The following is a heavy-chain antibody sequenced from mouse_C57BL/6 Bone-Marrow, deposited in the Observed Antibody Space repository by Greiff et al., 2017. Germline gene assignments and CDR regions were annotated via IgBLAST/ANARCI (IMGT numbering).Heavy chain of an antibody. CDR3: ARNDYDSYWYFGV. J-gene: IGHJ1*03. Sequence: VQLQQPGAELVMPGASVKLSCKASGYTFTSYWMHWVKQRPGQGLEWIGEIDPSDSYTNYNQKFKGKSTLTVDKSSSTAYMQLSSLTSEDSAVYYCARNDYDSYWYFGVWGTGTTVTVSS. CDR1: GYTFTSYW. D-gene: IGHD2-4*01. CDR2: IDPSDSYT. V-gene: IGHV1-69*01.